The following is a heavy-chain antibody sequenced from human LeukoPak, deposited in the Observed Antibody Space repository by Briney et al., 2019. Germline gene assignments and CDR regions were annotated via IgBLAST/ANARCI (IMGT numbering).Heavy chain of an antibody. J-gene: IGHJ6*03. Sequence: ASVKVSCKASGYTFTGYYMHWVRQAPGQGLEWMGWINPNSGGTNYAQKFQGRVTMTRDTSINTAYMELSRLRSDDTAVYYCARLSEDYYYYYMDVWGKGTTVTVSS. CDR1: GYTFTGYY. V-gene: IGHV1-2*02. CDR3: ARLSEDYYYYYMDV. CDR2: INPNSGGT.